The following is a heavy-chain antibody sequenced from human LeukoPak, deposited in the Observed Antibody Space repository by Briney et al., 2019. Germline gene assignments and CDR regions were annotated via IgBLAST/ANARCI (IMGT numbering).Heavy chain of an antibody. CDR2: ISGSGGST. CDR1: GFTFSSYA. J-gene: IGHJ4*02. D-gene: IGHD4-17*01. V-gene: IGHV3-23*01. Sequence: PGGSLRLSCAASGFTFSSYAMSWVRQAPGKGLVWVSAISGSGGSTYYADSVKGRFTISRDNSKNTLYLQMNSLRAEDTAVYYCAKDKLRGDQTHYFDYWGQGTLVTVSS. CDR3: AKDKLRGDQTHYFDY.